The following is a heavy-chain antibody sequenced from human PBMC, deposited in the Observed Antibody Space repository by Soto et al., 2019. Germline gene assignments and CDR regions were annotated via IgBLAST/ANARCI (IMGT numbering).Heavy chain of an antibody. CDR1: GGSISSGGYY. CDR3: ARAERRASYYYYYGMDV. CDR2: IYYSGST. Sequence: QVQLQESGPGLVKPSQTLSLTCTVSGGSISSGGYYWSWIRQHPGKGLEWIGYIYYSGSTYYNPSLKSRVTISVDTSKHQFSLKLSSVTAADTAVYYCARAERRASYYYYYGMDVWGQGTTVTVSS. V-gene: IGHV4-31*03. J-gene: IGHJ6*02.